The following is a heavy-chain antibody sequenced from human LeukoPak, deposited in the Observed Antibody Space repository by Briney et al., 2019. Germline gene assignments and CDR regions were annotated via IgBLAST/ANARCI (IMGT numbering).Heavy chain of an antibody. CDR3: ARGAPSGYIVVVPAAINY. D-gene: IGHD2-2*02. CDR2: ISSSSSYI. V-gene: IGHV3-21*01. CDR1: GFTVSSNY. Sequence: GGSLRLSCAVSGFTVSSNYMSWVRQAPGKGLEWVSSISSSSSYIYYADSVKGRFTISRDNAKNSLYLQMNSLRAEDTAVYYCARGAPSGYIVVVPAAINYWGQGTLVTVSS. J-gene: IGHJ4*02.